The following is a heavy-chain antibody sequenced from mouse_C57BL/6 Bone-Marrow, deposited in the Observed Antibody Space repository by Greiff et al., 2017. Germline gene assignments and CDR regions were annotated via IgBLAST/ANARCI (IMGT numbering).Heavy chain of an antibody. CDR1: GYTFTSSG. V-gene: IGHV1-81*01. D-gene: IGHD1-1*01. J-gene: IGHJ4*01. Sequence: VQLQQSGAELARPGASVKLSCKASGYTFTSSGISWVKPSTGQGLEWIGEIYPRSGNTYYNEKFKGKATLTADKSSSTAYMGLRSLTAEDSAVDYCAKGETTVVAQYYYAMDYWGQGTSVTVSS. CDR3: AKGETTVVAQYYYAMDY. CDR2: IYPRSGNT.